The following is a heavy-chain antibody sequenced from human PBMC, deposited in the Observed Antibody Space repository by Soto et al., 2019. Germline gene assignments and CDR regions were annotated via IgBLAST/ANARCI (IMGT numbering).Heavy chain of an antibody. D-gene: IGHD6-19*01. CDR3: AKDIGSLAASESGFDY. CDR1: GFTFDDYA. V-gene: IGHV3-9*01. Sequence: EVQLVESGGGLVQPGRSLRLSCAASGFTFDDYAMHWVRQAPGKGLEWVSGISWNSGSIGYADSVKGRFTISRDNAKNSLYLQMNSLRAEDTALYYGAKDIGSLAASESGFDYWGQGTLVTVSS. J-gene: IGHJ4*02. CDR2: ISWNSGSI.